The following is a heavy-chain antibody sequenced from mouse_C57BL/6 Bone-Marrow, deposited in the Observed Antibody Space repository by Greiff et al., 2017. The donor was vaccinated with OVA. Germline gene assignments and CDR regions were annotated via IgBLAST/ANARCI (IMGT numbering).Heavy chain of an antibody. V-gene: IGHV8-12*01. CDR1: GFSLSTSGMG. CDR3: ARLGGDDYDEGPWFAY. CDR2: IYWDDDK. Sequence: QVTLKVSGPGILQSSQTLSLTCSFSGFSLSTSGMGVSWIRQPSGKGLEWLAHIYWDDDKRYNPSLKSRLTISKDTSRNQVFLKITSVDTADTATYYCARLGGDDYDEGPWFAYWGQGTLVTVSA. J-gene: IGHJ3*01. D-gene: IGHD2-4*01.